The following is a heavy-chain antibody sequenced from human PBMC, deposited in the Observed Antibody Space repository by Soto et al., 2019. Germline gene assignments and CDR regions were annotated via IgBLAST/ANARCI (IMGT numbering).Heavy chain of an antibody. V-gene: IGHV1-46*03. D-gene: IGHD1-26*01. J-gene: IGHJ5*02. CDR3: ARDLSDTYNGRSYWWFAP. CDR2: INPTGDNA. CDR1: GYTFTSNY. Sequence: QVQLVQSGAEVKEPGASVKISCQTSGYTFTSNYVHWVRQAPGQGLEWMAVINPTGDNAVYAPKSQGRLTLTPDTSTSTRYMDLNSLRCEGPAVYYCARDLSDTYNGRSYWWFAPWGQGTLVTVSS.